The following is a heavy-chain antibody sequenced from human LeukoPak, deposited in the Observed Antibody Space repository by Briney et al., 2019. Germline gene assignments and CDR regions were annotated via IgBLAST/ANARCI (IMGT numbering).Heavy chain of an antibody. D-gene: IGHD1-26*01. CDR2: IYTSGST. V-gene: IGHV4-61*02. CDR3: ARDASGSYWRDHYYYYYMDV. J-gene: IGHJ6*03. CDR1: GASFSSSSYS. Sequence: PSETLSLTCAVSGASFSSSSYSWSWIRQPAGKGLEWIGRIYTSGSTNYNPSLKSRVTMSVDTSKNQFSLKLSSVTAADTAVYYCARDASGSYWRDHYYYYYMDVWGKGTTVTISS.